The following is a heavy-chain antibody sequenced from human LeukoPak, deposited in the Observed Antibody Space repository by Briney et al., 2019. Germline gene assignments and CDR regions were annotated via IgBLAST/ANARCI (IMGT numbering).Heavy chain of an antibody. CDR3: ARNVSRVPDY. CDR1: GYTFSSYG. CDR2: IIASNGYT. V-gene: IGHV1-18*01. J-gene: IGHJ4*02. D-gene: IGHD3-10*01. Sequence: ASVKVSCKAPGYTFSSYGISWVRQAPGQGLEWMGWIIASNGYTNYAQEFQGRVTMTTDTSTSTAYMELRSLTSDDTAVYYCARNVSRVPDYWGQGTLVTVSS.